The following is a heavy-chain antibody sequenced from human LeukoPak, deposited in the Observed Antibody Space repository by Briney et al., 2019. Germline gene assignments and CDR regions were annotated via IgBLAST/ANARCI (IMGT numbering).Heavy chain of an antibody. Sequence: GGSLRLSCAASGFTFGSYGMHWVRQAPGKGLEWVAVIWYDGSNKYYADSVKGRFTISRDNSKNTLYLQMNSLRAEDTAVYYCARGSMYYYDSSGYYPYWGQGTLVTVSS. CDR3: ARGSMYYYDSSGYYPY. CDR1: GFTFGSYG. V-gene: IGHV3-33*01. J-gene: IGHJ4*02. CDR2: IWYDGSNK. D-gene: IGHD3-22*01.